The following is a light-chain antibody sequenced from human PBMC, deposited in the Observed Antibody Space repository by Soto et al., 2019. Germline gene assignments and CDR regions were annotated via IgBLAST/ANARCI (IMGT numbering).Light chain of an antibody. CDR3: SSYTSSSTLDV. CDR2: DVS. CDR1: SSDVGGYNY. V-gene: IGLV2-14*01. Sequence: QSALTQPASVSGSPGQSITISCTGTSSDVGGYNYVSWYQQHPGKAPKLMIYDVSNRPSGVSNRFSGSKSGNTASLTISGLQAEDEADYYSSSYTSSSTLDVFGTGTKVTVL. J-gene: IGLJ1*01.